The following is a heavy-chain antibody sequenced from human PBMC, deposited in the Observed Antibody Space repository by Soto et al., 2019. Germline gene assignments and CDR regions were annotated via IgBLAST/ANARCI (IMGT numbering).Heavy chain of an antibody. CDR3: AKESHLNYYDSSGPFDY. CDR1: GFTFDDYA. CDR2: ISWNSGSI. V-gene: IGHV3-9*01. J-gene: IGHJ4*02. D-gene: IGHD3-22*01. Sequence: PGGSLRLSCAASGFTFDDYAMHWVRQAPGKGLEWVSGISWNSGSIGYADSVKGRFTISRDNAKNSLYLQMNSLRAEDTALYYCAKESHLNYYDSSGPFDYWGKGTLVTVSS.